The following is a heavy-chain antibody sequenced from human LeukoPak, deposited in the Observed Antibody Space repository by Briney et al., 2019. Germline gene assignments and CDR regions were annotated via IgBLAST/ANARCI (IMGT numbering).Heavy chain of an antibody. J-gene: IGHJ4*02. D-gene: IGHD3-22*01. V-gene: IGHV3-53*01. CDR1: GFTVSSNY. CDR3: ARGESPYDSSGYPLDY. Sequence: GPLILSCAASGFTVSSNYMSWARQAPGKGLEWVSVIYSGGSTYYADSVKGRFTISRDNSKNTLYLQMNSLRAEDTAVYYCARGESPYDSSGYPLDYWGQGTLVTVSS. CDR2: IYSGGST.